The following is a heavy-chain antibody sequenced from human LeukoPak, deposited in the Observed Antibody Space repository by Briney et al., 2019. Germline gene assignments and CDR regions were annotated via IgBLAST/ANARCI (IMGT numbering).Heavy chain of an antibody. V-gene: IGHV1-3*01. CDR1: GYTFTSYP. CDR3: ARDWADGDYGVDY. J-gene: IGHJ4*02. Sequence: ASVKVSCKASGYTFTSYPMHWVRQAPGQRLEWMGWINAGNGDTKYSQKFQGRVTITRDTSASTAYMEPSSLISEDTAVYYCARDWADGDYGVDYWGQGTLVTVSS. D-gene: IGHD4-17*01. CDR2: INAGNGDT.